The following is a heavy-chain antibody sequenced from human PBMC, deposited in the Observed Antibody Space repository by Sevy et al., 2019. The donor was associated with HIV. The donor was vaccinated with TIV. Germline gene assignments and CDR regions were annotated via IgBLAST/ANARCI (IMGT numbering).Heavy chain of an antibody. D-gene: IGHD3-10*01. CDR2: ISSSSSTI. V-gene: IGHV3-48*02. CDR1: GFTFSSYS. CDR3: AGPRGGRITMVRGMDV. J-gene: IGHJ6*02. Sequence: GGSLRLSCAASGFTFSSYSMNWVRQAPGKGLEWVSYISSSSSTIYYADSVKGRFTISRDNAKNSLYLQMNSLRDEDTAVYYCAGPRGGRITMVRGMDVWGQGTTVTVSS.